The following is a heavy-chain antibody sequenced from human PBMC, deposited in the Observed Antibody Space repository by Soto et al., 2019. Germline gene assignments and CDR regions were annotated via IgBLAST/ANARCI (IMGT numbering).Heavy chain of an antibody. CDR3: ARHYCSSTSCYAYYYYYMDV. J-gene: IGHJ6*03. V-gene: IGHV4-59*08. CDR1: GGSISSYY. CDR2: IYYSGST. D-gene: IGHD2-2*01. Sequence: SETLSLTCTVSGGSISSYYWSWIRQPPGKGLEWIGYIYYSGSTNYNPSLKSRVTISVDTSKNQFSLKLSSVTAADTAVCYCARHYCSSTSCYAYYYYYMDVWGKGTTVT.